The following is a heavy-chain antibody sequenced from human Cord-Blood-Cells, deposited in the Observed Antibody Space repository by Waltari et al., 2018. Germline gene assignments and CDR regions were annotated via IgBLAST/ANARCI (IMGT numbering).Heavy chain of an antibody. CDR1: GFTFSSYW. V-gene: IGHV3-7*01. Sequence: EVQLVESGGGLVQPGGSLRLSCAASGFTFSSYWMSWVRQAPGKGLEWVDNIKQDGSEKYYVDSVKGRFTISRDNAKNSLYLQMNSLRAEDTAVYYCARFGRLGLDAFDIWGQGTMVTVSS. CDR2: IKQDGSEK. D-gene: IGHD3-10*01. J-gene: IGHJ3*02. CDR3: ARFGRLGLDAFDI.